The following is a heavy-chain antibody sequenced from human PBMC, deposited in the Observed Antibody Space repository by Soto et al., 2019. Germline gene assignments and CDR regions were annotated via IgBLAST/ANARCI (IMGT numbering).Heavy chain of an antibody. J-gene: IGHJ4*02. CDR3: ARVAGYNYHFDY. Sequence: SETLSLTCTVYGGSISSYYWSWFRQPPGKGLEWIGYIYYSGSTNYNPSLKSRVTISVDTSKNQFSLKLSSVTAADTAVYYCARVAGYNYHFDYWGQGTLVTVS. V-gene: IGHV4-59*01. CDR1: GGSISSYY. D-gene: IGHD5-12*01. CDR2: IYYSGST.